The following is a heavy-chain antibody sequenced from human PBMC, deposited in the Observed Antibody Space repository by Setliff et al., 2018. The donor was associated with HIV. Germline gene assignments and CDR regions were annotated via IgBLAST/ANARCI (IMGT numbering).Heavy chain of an antibody. J-gene: IGHJ5*02. V-gene: IGHV4-39*07. D-gene: IGHD2-15*01. Sequence: PSETLSLTCTVSGGSINNPNFYWGWIRQPPGKGLEWIGEINHSGSTNYNPSLKSRVTISVDTSMDQFSLKLTSVTAADTAFYYCARVSRLHPFDPWGQGVLVTVSS. CDR2: INHSGST. CDR1: GGSINNPNFY. CDR3: ARVSRLHPFDP.